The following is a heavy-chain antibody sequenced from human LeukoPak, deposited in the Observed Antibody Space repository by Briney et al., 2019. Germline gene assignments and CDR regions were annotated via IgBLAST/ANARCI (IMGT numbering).Heavy chain of an antibody. CDR3: ARLMTTEIHDAFDI. V-gene: IGHV4-59*01. CDR2: ISDSGNM. J-gene: IGHJ3*02. Sequence: PSETLSLTCTVSGDSISRYYWSWIRQPPGKGLEWFAYISDSGNMNKNPALESRVSISGDTSKNQLSLILSSVTAADTALYYCARLMTTEIHDAFDIWGQGTMVIVSS. CDR1: GDSISRYY. D-gene: IGHD4-11*01.